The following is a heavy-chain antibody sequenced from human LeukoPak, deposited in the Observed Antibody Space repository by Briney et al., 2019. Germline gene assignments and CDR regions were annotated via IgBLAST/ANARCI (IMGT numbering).Heavy chain of an antibody. D-gene: IGHD3-16*01. CDR3: ARGLGGALYYMDV. CDR1: GGSISSFY. CDR2: VDTSGDT. V-gene: IGHV4-4*07. J-gene: IGHJ6*03. Sequence: SETLSLTCTVSGGSISSFYWGWVRQSAGKGLEWIGRVDTSGDTHYNPSLGSRVTMSLDTSKKQFSLNLSSVTVADTAVYYCARGLGGALYYMDVWGKGTTVTVSS.